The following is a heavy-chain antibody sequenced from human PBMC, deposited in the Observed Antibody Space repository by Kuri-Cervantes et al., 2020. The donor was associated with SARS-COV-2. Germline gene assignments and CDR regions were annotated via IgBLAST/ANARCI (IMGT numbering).Heavy chain of an antibody. J-gene: IGHJ5*02. CDR3: ARDRGVDYCSSTSCPSGPFGPFDP. V-gene: IGHV3-30-3*01. Sequence: GESLKISCAASGFTFSSYAMHWVRQAPGKGLEWVAVISYDGSNKYYADSVKGRFTISRDNSKNTLYLKMNSLRAEDTAVYYCARDRGVDYCSSTSCPSGPFGPFDPWGQGTLVTVSS. CDR2: ISYDGSNK. CDR1: GFTFSSYA. D-gene: IGHD2-2*01.